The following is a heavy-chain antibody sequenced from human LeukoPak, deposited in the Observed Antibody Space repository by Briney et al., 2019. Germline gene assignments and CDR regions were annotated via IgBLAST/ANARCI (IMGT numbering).Heavy chain of an antibody. J-gene: IGHJ4*02. CDR1: GGSFSGYY. V-gene: IGHV4-39*01. Sequence: SETLSLTCAVYGGSFSGYYWGWIRQPPGKGLEWIGSIYYSGSTYYNPSLKSRVTISVDTSKNQFSLKLTSVTAADTAVYYCASYYDFWSGHSEYWGQGTLVTVSS. D-gene: IGHD3-3*01. CDR2: IYYSGST. CDR3: ASYYDFWSGHSEY.